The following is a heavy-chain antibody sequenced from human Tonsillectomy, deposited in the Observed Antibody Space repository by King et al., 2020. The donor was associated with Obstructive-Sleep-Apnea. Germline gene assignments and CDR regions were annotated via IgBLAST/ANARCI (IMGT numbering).Heavy chain of an antibody. CDR2: IFSNDEK. Sequence: TLKESGPVLVKPTKTLTLTCTVSGFSLSNSRMGVSWIRQPPGKALEWLAHIFSNDEKTYSTSLKSRLSISKDTPKSQVVPTMTDMDPLDTATYYCARIRPTWISWGDAFDIWGQGTMVTVSS. CDR1: GFSLSNSRMG. V-gene: IGHV2-26*01. J-gene: IGHJ3*02. D-gene: IGHD5-12*01. CDR3: ARIRPTWISWGDAFDI.